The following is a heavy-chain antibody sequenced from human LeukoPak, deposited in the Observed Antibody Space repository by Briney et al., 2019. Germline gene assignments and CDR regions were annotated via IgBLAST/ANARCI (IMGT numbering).Heavy chain of an antibody. CDR2: IRQDGSDK. Sequence: QPGGSLRLSCAASGFSFSSYWMSWVRQAPGKGLEWVANIRQDGSDKYYVDSVKGRFTISRDNAKNSLFLQMNSLRAEDTAVYYCARDPFDMGYFDWLGQGTLVTVSS. J-gene: IGHJ4*02. CDR3: ARDPFDMGYFDW. V-gene: IGHV3-7*01. D-gene: IGHD2-15*01. CDR1: GFSFSSYW.